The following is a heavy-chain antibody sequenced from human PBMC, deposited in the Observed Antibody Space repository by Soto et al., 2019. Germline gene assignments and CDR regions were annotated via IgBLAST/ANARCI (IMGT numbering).Heavy chain of an antibody. CDR2: SYYSGST. J-gene: IGHJ4*02. D-gene: IGHD4-4*01. V-gene: IGHV4-30-4*01. CDR1: GGSISSGDYY. Sequence: SETLSLTCTVSGGSISSGDYYWSWIRQPPGKGLEWIGYSYYSGSTYYNPSLKSRVTISVDTSKNQFSLKLSSVTAADTAVYYCARDDYSNYAHNYWGQGTLVTVS. CDR3: ARDDYSNYAHNY.